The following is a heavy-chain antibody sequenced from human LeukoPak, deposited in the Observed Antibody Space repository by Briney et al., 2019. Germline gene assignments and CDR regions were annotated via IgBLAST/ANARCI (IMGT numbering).Heavy chain of an antibody. CDR2: IYYTGST. V-gene: IGHV4-59*08. CDR1: GGSITNFY. CDR3: AASRWYFDV. Sequence: PSETLSLTCTVSGGSITNFYWSWVRQPPGKRLEWLGSIYYTGSTTYNPSLESRVTISVDTSKSQFSLRLRSVTAADTAVYYCAASRWYFDVWGRGVVVAVSS. J-gene: IGHJ2*01.